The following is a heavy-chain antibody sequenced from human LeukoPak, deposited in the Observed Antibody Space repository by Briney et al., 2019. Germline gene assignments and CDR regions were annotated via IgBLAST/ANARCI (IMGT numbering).Heavy chain of an antibody. Sequence: SETLSLTCTVSGGSISSSSYYWGWIRQPPGKGLEWIGSIYYSGSTYYNPSLKSRVTMSIDTSKNQFSLKLRSVTAADTAVYYCARDPFRSSFDCWGQGTLVTVSS. CDR1: GGSISSSSYY. D-gene: IGHD6-13*01. CDR2: IYYSGST. CDR3: ARDPFRSSFDC. J-gene: IGHJ4*02. V-gene: IGHV4-39*07.